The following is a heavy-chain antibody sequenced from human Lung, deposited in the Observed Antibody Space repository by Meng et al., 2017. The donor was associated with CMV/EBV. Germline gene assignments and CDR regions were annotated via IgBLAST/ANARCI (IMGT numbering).Heavy chain of an antibody. V-gene: IGHV3-30*02. CDR1: GFRVEDHG. D-gene: IGHD3/OR15-3a*01. CDR3: AKDLLLFGGPNAYFDY. J-gene: IGHJ4*02. CDR2: IRHDGTNK. Sequence: GESLKISCAASGFRVEDHGMHWVRQTPGKGLEWVAFIRHDGTNKFYGDSVKGRFTISRDNSKNTVYLQMNSMRPEETAVYYCAKDLLLFGGPNAYFDYWGQGTLVTVSS.